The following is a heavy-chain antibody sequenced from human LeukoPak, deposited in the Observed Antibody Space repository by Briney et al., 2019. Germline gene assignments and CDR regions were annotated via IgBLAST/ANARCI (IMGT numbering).Heavy chain of an antibody. CDR2: IYMSGNT. CDR3: AGTRRYCSGGSCYNWFDP. CDR1: GGSISSDIYY. V-gene: IGHV4-61*02. Sequence: SETMSLTCTVSGGSISSDIYYWSWIRQPAVKGLEWIWRIYMSGNTHNNLSPKTRLTISIATSTHQSSLKLSSVTAADTAVYYCAGTRRYCSGGSCYNWFDPWGQGTLVTVSS. D-gene: IGHD2-15*01. J-gene: IGHJ5*02.